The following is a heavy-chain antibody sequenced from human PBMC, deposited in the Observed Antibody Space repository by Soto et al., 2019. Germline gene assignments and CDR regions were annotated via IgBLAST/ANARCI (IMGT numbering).Heavy chain of an antibody. Sequence: EVQLLESGGGLVQPGGSLRLSCAASGFTFSSYAMRWVRQAPGKGLEWVSAISGSGNNTYYADSVKGRFTISRDNSKNTLYLQVGSLRAEETAVYYCAKCAGSGWFPDYWGQGTLVTVSS. D-gene: IGHD6-19*01. V-gene: IGHV3-23*01. CDR1: GFTFSSYA. J-gene: IGHJ4*02. CDR2: ISGSGNNT. CDR3: AKCAGSGWFPDY.